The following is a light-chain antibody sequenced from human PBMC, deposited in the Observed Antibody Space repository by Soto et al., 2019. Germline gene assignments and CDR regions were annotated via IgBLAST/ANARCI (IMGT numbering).Light chain of an antibody. CDR3: QRTYNAPFT. J-gene: IGKJ3*01. CDR2: AAS. CDR1: DSIDRY. Sequence: DIQMTQSPSSLSAFVGDTVTINCRATDSIDRYLNWYQQKPGQAPRVLITAASTLESGVPSRFSGSGSGTDFTLTLNNLQPEDFATYYCQRTYNAPFTFGPGTNVSIK. V-gene: IGKV1-39*01.